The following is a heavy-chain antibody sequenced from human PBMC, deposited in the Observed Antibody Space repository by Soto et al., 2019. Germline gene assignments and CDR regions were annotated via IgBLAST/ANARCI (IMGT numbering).Heavy chain of an antibody. CDR2: ISWNSGSI. Sequence: PGGSLRLSCAASGFTFDDYAMPWVRQAPGKGLEWVSGISWNSGSIGYADSVKGRFTISRDNAKNSLYLQMNSLRAEDTALYYCAKDVYCGGDCYAYGLTGDYYYYGMDVWGQGTTVTVSS. CDR1: GFTFDDYA. D-gene: IGHD2-21*02. J-gene: IGHJ6*02. V-gene: IGHV3-9*01. CDR3: AKDVYCGGDCYAYGLTGDYYYYGMDV.